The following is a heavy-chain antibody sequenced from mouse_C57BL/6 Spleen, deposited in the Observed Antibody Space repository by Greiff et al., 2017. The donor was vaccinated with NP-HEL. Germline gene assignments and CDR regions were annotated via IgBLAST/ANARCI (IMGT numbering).Heavy chain of an antibody. CDR1: GYTFTDYN. V-gene: IGHV1-18*01. Sequence: EVQLQQSGPELVKPGASVKIPCKASGYTFTDYNMDWVKQSHGKSLEWIGDINPNNGGTIYNQKFKGKATLTVDKSSSTAYMELRSLTSEDTAVYYCARGMALGRWGYFDYWGQGTTLTVSS. J-gene: IGHJ2*01. D-gene: IGHD4-1*01. CDR2: INPNNGGT. CDR3: ARGMALGRWGYFDY.